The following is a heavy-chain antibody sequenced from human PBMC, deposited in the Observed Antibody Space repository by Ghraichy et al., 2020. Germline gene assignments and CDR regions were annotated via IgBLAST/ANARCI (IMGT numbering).Heavy chain of an antibody. CDR2: ISYDGSNK. Sequence: GALRLSCAASGFTFNKYGMHWVRQAPGKGLEWVAVISYDGSNKNYAESGRFTVSRDNSKNTLYLQMNSLRVEDTAVYYCAKERDTSGYYSFRGDYYGMDVWGQGTTVTVSS. D-gene: IGHD3-22*01. V-gene: IGHV3-30*18. CDR3: AKERDTSGYYSFRGDYYGMDV. J-gene: IGHJ6*02. CDR1: GFTFNKYG.